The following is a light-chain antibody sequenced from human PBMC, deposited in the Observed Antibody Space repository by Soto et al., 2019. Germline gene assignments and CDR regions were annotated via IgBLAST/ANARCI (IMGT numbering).Light chain of an antibody. V-gene: IGKV1-9*01. CDR1: QGITSY. CDR2: AAS. CDR3: QQLYSYPLT. Sequence: IQLTQSPSSLSASLLDRVTSTGRASQGITSYLAWYQQKPGKAPKLLIYAASALQTGVSSRFSGSGYGTDFALTISNLQPEDFATYFCQQLYSYPLTFGGGTKVDI. J-gene: IGKJ4*01.